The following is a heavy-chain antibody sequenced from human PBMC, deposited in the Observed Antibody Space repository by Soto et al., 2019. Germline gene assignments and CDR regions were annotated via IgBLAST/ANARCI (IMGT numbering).Heavy chain of an antibody. D-gene: IGHD3-10*01. Sequence: TLSLTCTVTGGAMTSGDQYWSWIRHRPGEGLERLGYINHRGSLYYNPSLKSRVSMSVDTSKNQFSMNLSSVTAADTAVYYCARELPQRQGRNMDVWGQGTTVTVSS. CDR1: GGAMTSGDQY. J-gene: IGHJ6*02. V-gene: IGHV4-31*03. CDR3: ARELPQRQGRNMDV. CDR2: INHRGSL.